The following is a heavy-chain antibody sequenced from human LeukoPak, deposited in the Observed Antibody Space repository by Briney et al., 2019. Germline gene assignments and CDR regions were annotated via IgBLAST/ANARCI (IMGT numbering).Heavy chain of an antibody. CDR2: IYYSGST. Sequence: SETLSLTCTVSGGSISSYYWSWIRQPPGKGLEWIGYIYYSGSTNYNPSLKSRVTISVDTSKNQFSLKLSSVTAADTAVYYRARHSGQIGYYYDSSGLSAFDIWGQGTMVTVSS. CDR1: GGSISSYY. J-gene: IGHJ3*02. V-gene: IGHV4-59*08. CDR3: ARHSGQIGYYYDSSGLSAFDI. D-gene: IGHD3-22*01.